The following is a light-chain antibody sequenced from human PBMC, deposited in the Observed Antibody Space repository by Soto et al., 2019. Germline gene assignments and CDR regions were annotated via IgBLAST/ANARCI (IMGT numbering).Light chain of an antibody. CDR2: AAS. CDR3: QQSNSSPLT. CDR1: QGISSW. Sequence: DIHMSQSPSSVSASVGDIVTITCRASQGISSWLAWYQHKPVKAPKLLIYAASSLQSGVPSRFSGGGSGTEFTLTISSLQPEDFETYYCQQSNSSPLTFGQGTKVDIK. J-gene: IGKJ4*01. V-gene: IGKV1-12*01.